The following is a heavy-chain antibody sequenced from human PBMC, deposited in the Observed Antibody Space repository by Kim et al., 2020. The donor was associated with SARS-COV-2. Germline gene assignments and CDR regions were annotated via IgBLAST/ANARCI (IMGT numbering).Heavy chain of an antibody. CDR1: GGSFSGYY. Sequence: SETLSLTCAVYGGSFSGYYWSWIRQPPGKGLEWIGEINHSGSTNYNPSLKSRVTISVDTSKNQFSLKLSSVTAADTAVYYCARASSWSGYLDYWGQGTLV. D-gene: IGHD3-3*01. CDR2: INHSGST. CDR3: ARASSWSGYLDY. J-gene: IGHJ4*02. V-gene: IGHV4-34*01.